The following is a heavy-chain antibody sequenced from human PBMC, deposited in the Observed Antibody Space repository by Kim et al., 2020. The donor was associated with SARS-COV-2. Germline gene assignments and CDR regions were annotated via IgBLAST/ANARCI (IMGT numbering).Heavy chain of an antibody. CDR1: GFSLITSGVG. J-gene: IGHJ6*02. V-gene: IGHV2-5*02. CDR2: VYWDDDE. D-gene: IGHD6-13*01. CDR3: AHISSAAGTVYGVDV. Sequence: SGPTLVNPTQTLTLTCTFSGFSLITSGVGVGWIRQPPGKALDWLELVYWDDDERYSPSLKSRLTITKDTSKNQVVLTMTNMDPVDTATYYCAHISSAAGTVYGVDVWGQGTTVTVSS.